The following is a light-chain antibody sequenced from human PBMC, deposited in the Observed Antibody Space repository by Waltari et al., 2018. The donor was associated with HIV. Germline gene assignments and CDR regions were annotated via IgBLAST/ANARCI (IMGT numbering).Light chain of an antibody. V-gene: IGLV2-23*02. J-gene: IGLJ1*01. CDR2: EVT. Sequence: QSALTQPASVSGSPGQSITISCTGTNSDIGKYNLVSWYQQHPGKVPKVLIFEVTTRPSGISHRFSGSKPDNTASLTISGLQAEDEADYYCSSYATGNTYVFGTGTSVTVL. CDR3: SSYATGNTYV. CDR1: NSDIGKYNL.